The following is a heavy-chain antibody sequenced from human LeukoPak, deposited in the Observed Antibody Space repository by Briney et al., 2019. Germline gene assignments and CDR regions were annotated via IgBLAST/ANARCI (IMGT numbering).Heavy chain of an antibody. Sequence: GGSLRLSCAASGFTFSRFWMSWVRQAPGEGLEWVANIKQDGSEKYYVDSVKGRFTISRDNAKNSLYLQMNSLRAEDTAVYYCASGIGSSWNYWGQGTLVTVSS. CDR3: ASGIGSSWNY. J-gene: IGHJ4*02. CDR2: IKQDGSEK. D-gene: IGHD6-13*01. CDR1: GFTFSRFW. V-gene: IGHV3-7*01.